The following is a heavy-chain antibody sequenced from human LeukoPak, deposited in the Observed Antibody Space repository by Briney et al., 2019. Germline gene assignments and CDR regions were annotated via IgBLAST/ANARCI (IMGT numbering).Heavy chain of an antibody. CDR2: INHSGST. Sequence: PSETLSLTCAVYGGSFSGYYWSWIRQPPGKGLEWIGEINHSGSTNYNPSLKSRVTISVDTSKNQFSLKLSSVTAADTAVYYCAREASGILDYWGQGTLVTVSS. CDR1: GGSFSGYY. D-gene: IGHD6-13*01. V-gene: IGHV4-34*01. J-gene: IGHJ4*02. CDR3: AREASGILDY.